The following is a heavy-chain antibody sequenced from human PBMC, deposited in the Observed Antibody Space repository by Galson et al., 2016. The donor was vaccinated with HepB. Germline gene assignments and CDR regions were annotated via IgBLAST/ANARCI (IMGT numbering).Heavy chain of an antibody. CDR2: ISDSGTNI. D-gene: IGHD5-12*01. Sequence: SLRLSCAASGFTFSPYNMNWVRQTPEKGLEWVSFISDSGTNIHYADSVKGRFTISRDNAEDSLFLQMNSLRDEDTAMYYCARDVMGTWLYGFDLWGQGTMVTVPS. CDR3: ARDVMGTWLYGFDL. V-gene: IGHV3-48*02. CDR1: GFTFSPYN. J-gene: IGHJ3*01.